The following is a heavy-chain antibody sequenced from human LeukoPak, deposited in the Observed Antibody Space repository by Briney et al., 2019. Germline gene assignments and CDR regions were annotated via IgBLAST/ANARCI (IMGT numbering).Heavy chain of an antibody. V-gene: IGHV3-23*01. Sequence: GGSLRLSCAASGFTFSSYGMSWVRQAPGKGLEWVSAISGSGGSTNYADSVKGRFTISRDNAKNSLYLQMNSLRAEDTAVYYCIVLAVAGTFGFDYWGQGTLVTVSS. CDR2: ISGSGGST. CDR1: GFTFSSYG. D-gene: IGHD6-19*01. J-gene: IGHJ4*02. CDR3: IVLAVAGTFGFDY.